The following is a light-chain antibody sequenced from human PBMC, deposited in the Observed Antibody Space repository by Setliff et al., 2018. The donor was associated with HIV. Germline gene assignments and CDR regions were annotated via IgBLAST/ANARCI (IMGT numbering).Light chain of an antibody. CDR3: SSYAGSRTFEV. CDR2: EVT. CDR1: SRNVGKYGF. Sequence: QSALAQPASVSGSPGHSITISCTGNSRNVGKYGFVSWYRQDPVKAPELIIYEVTKRPPAVSKRFSGSKSGNAASLTISGLQPDDEADYYCSSYAGSRTFEVFGSGTKGTV. J-gene: IGLJ1*01. V-gene: IGLV2-23*02.